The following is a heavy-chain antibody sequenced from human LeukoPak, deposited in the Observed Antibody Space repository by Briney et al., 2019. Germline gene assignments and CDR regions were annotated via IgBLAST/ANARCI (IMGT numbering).Heavy chain of an antibody. V-gene: IGHV4-39*07. CDR1: AGSISSSSYY. CDR2: IYYSGST. CDR3: ARGRQMATIRWPYFDY. Sequence: SETLSLTCTVSAGSISSSSYYWGWIRQPPGKGLEWIGSIYYSGSTYYNPSLKSRVTISVDTSKNQFSLKLSSVTAADTAVYYCARGRQMATIRWPYFDYWGQGTLVTVSS. D-gene: IGHD5-24*01. J-gene: IGHJ4*02.